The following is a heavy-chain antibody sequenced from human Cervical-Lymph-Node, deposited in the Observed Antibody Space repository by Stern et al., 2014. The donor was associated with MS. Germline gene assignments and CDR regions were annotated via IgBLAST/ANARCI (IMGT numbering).Heavy chain of an antibody. CDR1: EFTFSRYS. CDR2: ISSSSSTI. D-gene: IGHD6-13*01. CDR3: ASRAAAAAGPSFGF. J-gene: IGHJ4*02. Sequence: EVQLVESGGGLVQPGGSLRLSCAASEFTFSRYSMNWVRQAPGKGLEWVSYISSSSSTINYADSVKGRFTISRDNAKNSLYLQMNSLTAEDTAVYYCASRAAAAAGPSFGFWGQGTLVTVSS. V-gene: IGHV3-48*01.